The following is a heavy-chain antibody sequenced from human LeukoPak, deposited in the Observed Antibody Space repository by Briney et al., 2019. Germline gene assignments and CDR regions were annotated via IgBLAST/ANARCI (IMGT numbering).Heavy chain of an antibody. V-gene: IGHV6-1*01. J-gene: IGHJ4*02. D-gene: IGHD1-14*01. CDR3: ATGWALEY. CDR1: GDSVSSDSSA. Sequence: SQTLSLTCGISGDSVSSDSSAWNWIRQSPSRGLEWLGRTYYRSKWYNDYAVSVRGRISFNADTPKNQFSLQLNSMTDEDTAMYYCATGWALEYWGQGILVTVSS. CDR2: TYYRSKWYN.